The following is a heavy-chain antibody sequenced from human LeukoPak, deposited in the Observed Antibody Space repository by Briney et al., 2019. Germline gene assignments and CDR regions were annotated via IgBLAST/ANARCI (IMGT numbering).Heavy chain of an antibody. D-gene: IGHD3-22*01. V-gene: IGHV3-7*01. CDR1: GFTFSSYW. J-gene: IGHJ4*02. Sequence: PGGSLRLSCAASGFTFSSYWMSWVRQAPGKGLEWVANIKQDGSEKYYVDSVKGRFTISRDSAKNSLYLQMNSLRAEDTAVYYCARDRVPLAYYYDSSGYYYGGGFFDYWGQGTLVTVSS. CDR2: IKQDGSEK. CDR3: ARDRVPLAYYYDSSGYYYGGGFFDY.